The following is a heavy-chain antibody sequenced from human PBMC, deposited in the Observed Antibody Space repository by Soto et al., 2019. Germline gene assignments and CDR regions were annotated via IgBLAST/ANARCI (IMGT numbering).Heavy chain of an antibody. CDR3: ATSYDSGFDP. CDR2: IKPDNGDT. Sequence: QLQLVQSGAEVERPGASVRVSCKAYGYPFSKYGISWIRQAPGQGLEWMGWIKPDNGDTNYAQKFQGRVTMTTDTSSNTAYMELRCLRSDDTAVYYCATSYDSGFDPWGQGTLVSVSS. CDR1: GYPFSKYG. J-gene: IGHJ5*02. D-gene: IGHD5-12*01. V-gene: IGHV1-18*04.